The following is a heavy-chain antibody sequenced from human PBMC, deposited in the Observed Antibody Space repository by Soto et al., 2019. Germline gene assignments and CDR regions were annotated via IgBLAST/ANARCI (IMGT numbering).Heavy chain of an antibody. CDR3: ARTRAYYYDSSGFDALDI. CDR1: GFSLSTSGMC. D-gene: IGHD3-22*01. Sequence: SGPTLVNPTQTLTLTCTFSGFSLSTSGMCVSWIRQPPGKALEWLALIDWDDDKYYSTSLKTRLTISKDTSKNQVVLTMTNMDPVDTATYYCARTRAYYYDSSGFDALDIWGQGTMVTVSS. V-gene: IGHV2-70*01. CDR2: IDWDDDK. J-gene: IGHJ3*02.